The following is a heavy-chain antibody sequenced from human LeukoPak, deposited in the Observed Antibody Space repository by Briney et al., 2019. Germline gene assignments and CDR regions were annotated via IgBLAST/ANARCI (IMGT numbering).Heavy chain of an antibody. CDR3: AKDIFRRGYSYGYGAFDI. J-gene: IGHJ3*02. CDR2: ISWNSGSI. Sequence: GGSLRLSCAASGFTFDDYAMHWVRPAPGKGLEWVSGISWNSGSIGYADSVKGRFTISRDNAKNSLYLQMNSLRAEDMALYYCAKDIFRRGYSYGYGAFDIWGQGTMVTVSS. CDR1: GFTFDDYA. V-gene: IGHV3-9*03. D-gene: IGHD5-18*01.